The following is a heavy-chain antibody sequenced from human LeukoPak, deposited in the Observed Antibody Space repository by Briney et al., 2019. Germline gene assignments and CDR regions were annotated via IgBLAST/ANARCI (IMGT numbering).Heavy chain of an antibody. J-gene: IGHJ1*01. CDR3: ARGGTLEYFQH. CDR2: ISSSGSTI. V-gene: IGHV3-48*03. Sequence: GGSLRLSCAASGFTFSSYEVNWVRQAPGKGLEWVSYISSSGSTIYYADSVKGRFTISRDNAKNSLYLQMNSLRAEDTAVYYCARGGTLEYFQHWGQGTLVTVSS. CDR1: GFTFSSYE.